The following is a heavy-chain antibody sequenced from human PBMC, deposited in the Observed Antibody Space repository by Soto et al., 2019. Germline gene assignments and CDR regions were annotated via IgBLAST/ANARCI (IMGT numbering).Heavy chain of an antibody. J-gene: IGHJ6*02. V-gene: IGHV4-59*01. Sequence: TLSLTCTVPGRSIVSYDWIWIRQRPGRGLEWIGYIYYSGSTNYNPSLKSRVTISVDTSKNQFSLKLSSVTAADTAVYYCARDPVAGRYYYYYGMDVWGQGTTVTVSS. CDR2: IYYSGST. CDR1: GRSIVSYD. CDR3: ARDPVAGRYYYYYGMDV. D-gene: IGHD6-19*01.